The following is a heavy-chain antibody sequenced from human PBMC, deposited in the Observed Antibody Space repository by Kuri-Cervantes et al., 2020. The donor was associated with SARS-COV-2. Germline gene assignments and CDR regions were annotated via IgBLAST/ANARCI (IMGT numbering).Heavy chain of an antibody. CDR2: INSDGSST. CDR3: ARDPSSSWVSWFDH. Sequence: GESLKISCAASGFTFSSYWMHWVRQAPGKGLVWVSRINSDGSSTSYADSVKGRFTTSRDNAKNSLYLQMTSLRDEDTAVYYCARDPSSSWVSWFDHWGQGTLVTVFS. V-gene: IGHV3-74*01. D-gene: IGHD6-19*01. CDR1: GFTFSSYW. J-gene: IGHJ5*02.